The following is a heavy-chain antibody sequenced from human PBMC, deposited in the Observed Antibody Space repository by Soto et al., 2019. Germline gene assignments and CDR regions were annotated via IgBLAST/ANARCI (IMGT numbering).Heavy chain of an antibody. V-gene: IGHV4-59*01. Sequence: SETLSLTCTVSGGSISSYYWSWIRQPPGKGLEWIGYIYYSGSTNYNPSLKSRVTISVDTSKNQFSLKLSSVTAADTAVYFCARRYDFWSGYYTGAFDIWGQGTMVTVSS. J-gene: IGHJ3*02. D-gene: IGHD3-3*01. CDR3: ARRYDFWSGYYTGAFDI. CDR1: GGSISSYY. CDR2: IYYSGST.